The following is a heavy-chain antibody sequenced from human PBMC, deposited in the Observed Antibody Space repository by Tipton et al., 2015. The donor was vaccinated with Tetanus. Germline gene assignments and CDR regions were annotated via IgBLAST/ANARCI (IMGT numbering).Heavy chain of an antibody. Sequence: SLRLSCVGSGFSFNDFAIHWVRQVSGKGLEWVSAVSGAGGSKVHADSVRGRFTISRDNANNSLYLQMSSLRPEDTALYYCARAVRGRDVFDVWGQGTVVTVSS. CDR2: VSGAGGSK. V-gene: IGHV3-9*01. CDR3: ARAVRGRDVFDV. D-gene: IGHD3-10*01. J-gene: IGHJ3*01. CDR1: GFSFNDFA.